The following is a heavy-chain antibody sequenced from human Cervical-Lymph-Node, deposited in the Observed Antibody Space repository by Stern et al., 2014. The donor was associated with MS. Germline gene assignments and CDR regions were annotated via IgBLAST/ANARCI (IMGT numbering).Heavy chain of an antibody. CDR1: GFTFSNYN. CDR3: ARVGGGFNDLDPPYFDY. Sequence: EEQLVESGGGLVKPGGSLRLSCVASGFTFSNYNMNWVRQAPRTGMEWVSSISSSSRYIYYADSVKGRFNLSRDNAKNSLYLQMNILRAEDTAVYYCARVGGGFNDLDPPYFDYCGQGNLVTVSS. D-gene: IGHD3-10*01. CDR2: ISSSSRYI. J-gene: IGHJ4*02. V-gene: IGHV3-21*01.